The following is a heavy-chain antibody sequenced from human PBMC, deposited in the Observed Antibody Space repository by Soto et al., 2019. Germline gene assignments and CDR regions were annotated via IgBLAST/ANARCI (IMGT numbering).Heavy chain of an antibody. CDR3: ARKIDVPTGMLDH. D-gene: IGHD1-1*01. CDR1: GFTLSNSV. CDR2: IAGKT. V-gene: IGHV3-23*01. J-gene: IGHJ4*02. Sequence: EVHLLQSGGGLVQPGGSLRLSCATSGFTLSNSVMSWVRQAPGKGLAWVSTIAGKTYYSDSVKGRFTISRDNSQSTLYLQLNSLRAEDTAVYYCARKIDVPTGMLDHWGQGTLVTVSS.